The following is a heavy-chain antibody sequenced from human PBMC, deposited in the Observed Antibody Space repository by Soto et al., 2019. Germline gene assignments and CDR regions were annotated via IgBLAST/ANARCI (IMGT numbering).Heavy chain of an antibody. D-gene: IGHD1-26*01. CDR2: IVVVSGST. CDR1: GFDFGSFG. V-gene: IGHV1-58*02. Sequence: ASVKVSCKASGFDFGSFGIQFLRQTRGRGLEWIGWIVVVSGSTNYARHFQGRVAISRDMSSSTAYLDLSDLKSDDTAVYFCSADHPHMAMGSPVWG. CDR3: SADHPHMAMGSPV. J-gene: IGHJ3*01.